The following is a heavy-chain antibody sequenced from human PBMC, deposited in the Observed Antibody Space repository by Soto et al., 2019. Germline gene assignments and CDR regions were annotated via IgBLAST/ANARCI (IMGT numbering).Heavy chain of an antibody. Sequence: ASVKVSCKASGYTFTGYHMHWVRQAPGQGLEWMGWINPNSGGTNYAQKFQGRVTMTRDTSISTAYMELSRLRSDDTAVYYCARDIYDIHAFDIWGQGTMVTVSS. CDR2: INPNSGGT. J-gene: IGHJ3*02. CDR1: GYTFTGYH. D-gene: IGHD3-9*01. CDR3: ARDIYDIHAFDI. V-gene: IGHV1-2*02.